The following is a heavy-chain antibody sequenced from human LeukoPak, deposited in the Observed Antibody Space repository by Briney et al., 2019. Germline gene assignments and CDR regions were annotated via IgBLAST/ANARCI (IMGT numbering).Heavy chain of an antibody. V-gene: IGHV4-59*01. D-gene: IGHD3-10*01. CDR3: ARRYGSGSSGTFDY. CDR2: IYYSGST. Sequence: SETLSLTCTVSGGSIRSYYWSWIRQPPGKGLEWIAYIYYSGSTNYNPSLKSRVTISVDTSMNQFSLKLSSVTAADTAVYYCARRYGSGSSGTFDYWGQGTLVTVSS. J-gene: IGHJ4*02. CDR1: GGSIRSYY.